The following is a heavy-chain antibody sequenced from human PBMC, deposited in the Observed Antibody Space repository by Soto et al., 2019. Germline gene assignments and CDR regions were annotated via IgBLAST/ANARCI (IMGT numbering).Heavy chain of an antibody. CDR1: GYTFSNYA. CDR2: ISSYNSYNGDT. J-gene: IGHJ6*02. Sequence: QVQLVQSGADLKKPGASVQVSCKTSGYTFSNYAITWVRQAPGQGLEWMGWISSYNSYNGDTKYARMLQDRLTMTIDTSTATAYMELRSLRSDDTAVYYCARSELERGEVGYYGMDVWGQGTTVTVSS. V-gene: IGHV1-18*04. D-gene: IGHD3-16*01. CDR3: ARSELERGEVGYYGMDV.